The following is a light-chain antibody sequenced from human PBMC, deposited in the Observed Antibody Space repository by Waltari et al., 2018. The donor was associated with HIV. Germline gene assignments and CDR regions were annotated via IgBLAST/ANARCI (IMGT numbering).Light chain of an antibody. CDR1: QNISTY. CDR2: TAS. J-gene: IGKJ4*01. V-gene: IGKV1-39*01. CDR3: QQSYTSPLS. Sequence: DTQMIQSPSSLSASVGDKVTITCRASQNISTYLNWFQQKSGKPPNLLIYTASTLQSWVPSRFSGSGSGTHFTLTINCLQSDDFATYFCQQSYTSPLSFGGGTKIEI.